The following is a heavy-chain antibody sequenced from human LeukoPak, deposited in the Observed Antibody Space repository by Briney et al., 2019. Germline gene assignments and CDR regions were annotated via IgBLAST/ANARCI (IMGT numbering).Heavy chain of an antibody. Sequence: PGWSLRLSCAASGFTFSSYAMHWVRQAPGKGLEWVAIISYDGSDKFYVDSVKGRFTISRDNSKNTLFLQMNSLRAEDTAVYYCARGQLYFDYWGQGTLVSVSS. V-gene: IGHV3-30*04. D-gene: IGHD1-1*01. CDR3: ARGQLYFDY. J-gene: IGHJ4*02. CDR1: GFTFSSYA. CDR2: ISYDGSDK.